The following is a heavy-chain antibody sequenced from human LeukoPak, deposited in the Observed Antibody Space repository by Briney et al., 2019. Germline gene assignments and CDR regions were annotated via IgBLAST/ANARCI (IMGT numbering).Heavy chain of an antibody. CDR3: ARGSSWSKGRYFDY. CDR1: GFTFSSYW. CDR2: IKQDGSEK. Sequence: GGSLRLSCAASGFTFSSYWMSWVRQAPGKGLEWVANIKQDGSEKYYVDSVKGRFTISRDNAKNSLYLQMNSLRAEDTAVYSCARGSSWSKGRYFDYWGQGTLVTVSS. V-gene: IGHV3-7*01. J-gene: IGHJ4*02. D-gene: IGHD6-13*01.